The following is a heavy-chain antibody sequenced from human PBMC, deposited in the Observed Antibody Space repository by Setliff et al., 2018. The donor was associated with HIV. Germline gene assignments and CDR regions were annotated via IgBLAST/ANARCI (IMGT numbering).Heavy chain of an antibody. CDR2: ISSSSSYT. CDR1: GFTFSSYS. J-gene: IGHJ4*02. V-gene: IGHV3-21*04. Sequence: KPGGSLRLSCAASGFTFSSYSMNWVRQAPGKGLEWVSYISSSSSYTHYADSVKGRFTISRDNSKNTLYLQMNSLRAEDTAVYYCALDSSDSWGPGTLVTVSS. CDR3: ALDSSDS. D-gene: IGHD3-22*01.